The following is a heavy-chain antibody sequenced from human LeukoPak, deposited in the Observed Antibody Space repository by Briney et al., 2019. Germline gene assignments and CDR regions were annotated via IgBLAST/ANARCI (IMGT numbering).Heavy chain of an antibody. D-gene: IGHD6-13*01. V-gene: IGHV1-46*01. J-gene: IGHJ4*02. CDR1: GYTFTSYY. Sequence: ASVKVSCKASGYTFTSYYMHWVRQAPGQGLEWMGIINPSGGSTSYAQKFQGRVTMTRDTSISTVYMELSRLRSHDTAVYYCARDSSRWYKDYWGQGTLVTVSS. CDR2: INPSGGST. CDR3: ARDSSRWYKDY.